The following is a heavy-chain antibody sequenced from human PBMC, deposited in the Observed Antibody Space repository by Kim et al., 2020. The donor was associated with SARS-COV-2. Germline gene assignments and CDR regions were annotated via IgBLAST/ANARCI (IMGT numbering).Heavy chain of an antibody. CDR3: ARDRGRGGLQPDY. J-gene: IGHJ4*02. V-gene: IGHV3-21*01. D-gene: IGHD1-26*01. CDR2: ISSSSSYI. Sequence: GGSLRLSCAASGFTFSSYSMNWVRQAPGKGLEWVSSISSSSSYIYYADSVKGRFTISRDNAKNSLYLQMNSLRAEDTAVYYCARDRGRGGLQPDYWGQGTLVTVSS. CDR1: GFTFSSYS.